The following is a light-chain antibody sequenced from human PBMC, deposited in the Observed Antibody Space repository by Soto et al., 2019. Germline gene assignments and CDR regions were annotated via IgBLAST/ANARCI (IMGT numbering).Light chain of an antibody. CDR1: QSVSDTH. Sequence: EIVLTQSPGALSLSPGESATLSCRASQSVSDTHVAWYQQRPGQAPRLLIYDASRRDIGVPDRFSGSGSGTDFTLTISGLEPEDFAVFYCQHYGSSPYTFGQGTKLEIK. CDR3: QHYGSSPYT. CDR2: DAS. V-gene: IGKV3-20*01. J-gene: IGKJ2*01.